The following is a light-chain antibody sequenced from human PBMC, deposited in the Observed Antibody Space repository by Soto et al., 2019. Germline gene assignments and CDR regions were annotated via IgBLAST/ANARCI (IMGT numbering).Light chain of an antibody. CDR3: LQDYNYPWT. Sequence: AIQMTQSPSSLSASVGDRVTITCRASQGITNDLGWYQQRPGKAPKLLIYAASSLQSGVPSRFSGSGSGTDSTLTIRSLQPEDFATYSCLQDYNYPWTFGQGTKVDSK. CDR2: AAS. J-gene: IGKJ1*01. V-gene: IGKV1-6*01. CDR1: QGITND.